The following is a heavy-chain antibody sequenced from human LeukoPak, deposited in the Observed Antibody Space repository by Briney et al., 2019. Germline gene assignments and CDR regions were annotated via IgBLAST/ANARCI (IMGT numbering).Heavy chain of an antibody. D-gene: IGHD2-21*01. Sequence: SETLSLTCTVSGGSVSSHTYYWGWIRQHPGKGLEGIGRMHYIGSSYYNPSLKSRVTISIDTSKNQFSLNLSSAKDADSSVYCCVRKSYGGGRSVPTELWGRGNLVTVSS. CDR2: MHYIGSS. V-gene: IGHV4-39*01. J-gene: IGHJ4*02. CDR3: VRKSYGGGRSVPTEL. CDR1: GGSVSSHTYY.